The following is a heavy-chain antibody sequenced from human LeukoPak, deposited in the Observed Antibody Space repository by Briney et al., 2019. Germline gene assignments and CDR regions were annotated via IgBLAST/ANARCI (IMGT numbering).Heavy chain of an antibody. CDR2: INPSGDST. CDR3: ARFLVTRPFDY. CDR1: GYTFTSNH. V-gene: IGHV1-46*01. Sequence: ASVKVSCKASGYTFTSNHIHWVRQAPGQGLEWMGVINPSGDSTSYAQNFQGRVTVTRDTSTSTVYMELRSLRSDDTAVYYCARFLVTRPFDYWGQGTLVTVSS. D-gene: IGHD4-23*01. J-gene: IGHJ4*02.